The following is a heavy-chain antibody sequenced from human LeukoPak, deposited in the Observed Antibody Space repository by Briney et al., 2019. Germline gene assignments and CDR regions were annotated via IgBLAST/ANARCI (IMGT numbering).Heavy chain of an antibody. V-gene: IGHV1-69*13. CDR3: AKETPPGIVGAR. CDR1: GGTFSSYA. J-gene: IGHJ4*02. D-gene: IGHD1-26*01. Sequence: ASVKVSCKASGGTFSSYAISWVRQAPGQGLEWMGGIIPIFGTANYAQKFQGRVTITADESTSTAYMELSSLRSEDTAVYYCAKETPPGIVGARWGQGTLVTVSS. CDR2: IIPIFGTA.